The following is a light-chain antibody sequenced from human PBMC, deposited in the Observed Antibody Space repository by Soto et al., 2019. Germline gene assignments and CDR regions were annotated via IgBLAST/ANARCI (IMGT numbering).Light chain of an antibody. V-gene: IGLV1-40*01. CDR1: SSNIGAGYD. CDR3: CSYAGSSTYV. J-gene: IGLJ1*01. Sequence: QSVLTQSPSVSGAPGQRVTISCTGSSSNIGAGYDVHWYQHLPGTAPKLMIYEGSKRPSGVSNRFSGSKSGNTASLTISGLQAEDEADYYCCSYAGSSTYVFGTGTKVTVL. CDR2: EGS.